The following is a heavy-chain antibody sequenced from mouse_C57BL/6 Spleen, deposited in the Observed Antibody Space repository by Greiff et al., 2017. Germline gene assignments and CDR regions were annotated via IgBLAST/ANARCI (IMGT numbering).Heavy chain of an antibody. CDR1: GYAFSSSW. D-gene: IGHD2-1*01. Sequence: VQLQQSGPELVQPGASVTISCKASGYAFSSSWMNWVKQRPGKGLEWIGLIYPGDGDTNYNGKFKGKATLTADKSSSTAYMQLSSLTSEDSAVYFCAVIYYGNPFDYWGQGTTLTVSS. CDR2: IYPGDGDT. V-gene: IGHV1-82*01. CDR3: AVIYYGNPFDY. J-gene: IGHJ2*01.